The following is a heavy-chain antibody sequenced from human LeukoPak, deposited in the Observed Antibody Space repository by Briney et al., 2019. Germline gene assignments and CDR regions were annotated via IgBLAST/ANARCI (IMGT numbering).Heavy chain of an antibody. J-gene: IGHJ1*01. CDR3: ATGAYHQH. Sequence: GGSLRLSCVASEFTFSRSGMTWVRQAPGKGLEWVSTISDTGGSTYYADSVKGRFTVSRDNSKNTLFLQMNSLRAEDTAVCYCATGAYHQHWGRGTLVTVSS. D-gene: IGHD2-2*01. CDR1: EFTFSRSG. V-gene: IGHV3-23*01. CDR2: ISDTGGST.